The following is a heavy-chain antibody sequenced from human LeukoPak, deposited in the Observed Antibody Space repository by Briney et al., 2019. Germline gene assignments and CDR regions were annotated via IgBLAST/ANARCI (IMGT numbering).Heavy chain of an antibody. J-gene: IGHJ4*02. CDR1: GFTFTSYA. D-gene: IGHD5-12*01. CDR2: ISGSGGST. V-gene: IGHV3-23*01. Sequence: GGSLRLSCAASGFTFTSYAMSWVRQAPGKGLEWVSAISGSGGSTYYADSVKGRFTISRDNSKNTLYLQMNSLRAEDTAVYYCAKDQGLRYPFYYFDYWGQGTLVTVSS. CDR3: AKDQGLRYPFYYFDY.